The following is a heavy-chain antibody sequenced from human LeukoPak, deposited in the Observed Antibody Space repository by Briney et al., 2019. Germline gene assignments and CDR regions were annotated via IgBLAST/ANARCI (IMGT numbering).Heavy chain of an antibody. D-gene: IGHD3-9*01. CDR2: ISGSGGSA. J-gene: IGHJ4*02. V-gene: IGHV3-23*01. CDR3: ARDLRAVTANFDWLLPDPYFDY. Sequence: HPGGSLRLSCAASGFTFSSYAMSWVRQAPGKGLEWVSAISGSGGSAYYADSVKGRFTISRDNAKNSLYLQMNSLRAEDTAVYYCARDLRAVTANFDWLLPDPYFDYWGQGTLVTVSS. CDR1: GFTFSSYA.